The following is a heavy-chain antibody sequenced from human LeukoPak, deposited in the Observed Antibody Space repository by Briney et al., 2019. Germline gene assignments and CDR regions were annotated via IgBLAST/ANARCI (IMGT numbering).Heavy chain of an antibody. CDR1: GGTFSSYA. Sequence: SVKVSCKASGGTFSSYAISWVRQAPGQGLEWMGGIIPIFGTANYAQKFQGGVTITADESTSTAYMELSSLRSEDTAVYYCARGEIVVVPAAMGDYYGMDVWGKGTTVTVSS. J-gene: IGHJ6*04. CDR3: ARGEIVVVPAAMGDYYGMDV. D-gene: IGHD2-2*01. V-gene: IGHV1-69*01. CDR2: IIPIFGTA.